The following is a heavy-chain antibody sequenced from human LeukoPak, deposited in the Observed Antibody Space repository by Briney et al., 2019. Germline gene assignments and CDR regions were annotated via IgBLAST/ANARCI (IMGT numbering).Heavy chain of an antibody. D-gene: IGHD4-17*01. CDR2: ISAYNGNT. CDR3: ARSPPGDYIWFDR. Sequence: ASVKVSCKASGYTFTSYGISWVRQAPGQGLEWMGWISAYNGNTNNAQKQQGRVTMTTDTSTSTAYMELRSLRSGDTSVYYCARSPPGDYIWFDRWGQGTLVTVSS. CDR1: GYTFTSYG. V-gene: IGHV1-18*01. J-gene: IGHJ5*02.